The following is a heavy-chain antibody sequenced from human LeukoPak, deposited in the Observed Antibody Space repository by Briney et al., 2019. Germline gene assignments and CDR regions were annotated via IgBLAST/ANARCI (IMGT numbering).Heavy chain of an antibody. Sequence: RASVKVSCKVSGYTLTELSMHWVRQAPGKGLEWMGGFDPEDGETIYAQKLQGRVTTTEDTSTDTAYMELSSLRSEDTAVYYCATGQWELLRRWFDPWGQGTLVTVSS. J-gene: IGHJ5*02. D-gene: IGHD1-26*01. CDR2: FDPEDGET. CDR3: ATGQWELLRRWFDP. CDR1: GYTLTELS. V-gene: IGHV1-24*01.